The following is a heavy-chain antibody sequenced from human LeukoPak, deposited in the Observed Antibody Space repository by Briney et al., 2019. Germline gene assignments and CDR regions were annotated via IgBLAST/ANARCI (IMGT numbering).Heavy chain of an antibody. Sequence: GESLKISCKGSGYSLTSYWIGWVRQMPGKGLEWMGIIYPGDSDTRYSPSFQGQVTISADKSISTAYLQWSSLKASDTAMYYCAREPTVTTRYFDYWGQGTLVTVSS. CDR1: GYSLTSYW. D-gene: IGHD4-17*01. CDR2: IYPGDSDT. J-gene: IGHJ4*02. V-gene: IGHV5-51*01. CDR3: AREPTVTTRYFDY.